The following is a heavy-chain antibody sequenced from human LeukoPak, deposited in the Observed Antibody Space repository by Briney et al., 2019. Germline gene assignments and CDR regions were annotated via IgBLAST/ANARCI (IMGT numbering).Heavy chain of an antibody. V-gene: IGHV3-21*01. D-gene: IGHD2-15*01. CDR1: GFTFSSYS. J-gene: IGHJ6*02. Sequence: GGSLRPSCAASGFTFSSYSMNWVRQAPGKGLEWVSSISSSSSYIYYADSVKGRFTISRDNAKNSLYLQMNSLRAEDTAVYYCAREGYCSGGSCYSPAYYYYGMDVWGQGTTVTVSS. CDR2: ISSSSSYI. CDR3: AREGYCSGGSCYSPAYYYYGMDV.